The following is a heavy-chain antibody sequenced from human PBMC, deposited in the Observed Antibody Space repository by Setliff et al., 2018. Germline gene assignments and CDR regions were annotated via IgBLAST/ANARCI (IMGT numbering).Heavy chain of an antibody. Sequence: SETLSLTCTISGDSISDISYYWSFIRQSPGKGPEWIGSIYYSGTAYYNPSLESRVTMFVDTSKNQFSLKLSFVTAADTAVYYCARHPSSGSYYGGSIFYFDDWGPGILVTVSS. D-gene: IGHD1-26*01. CDR3: ARHPSSGSYYGGSIFYFDD. J-gene: IGHJ4*02. CDR2: IYYSGTA. CDR1: GDSISDISYY. V-gene: IGHV4-39*01.